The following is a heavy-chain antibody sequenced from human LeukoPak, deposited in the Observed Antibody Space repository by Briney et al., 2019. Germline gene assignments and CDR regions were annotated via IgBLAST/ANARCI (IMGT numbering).Heavy chain of an antibody. CDR1: GGSISSGGYY. CDR2: IYTSGST. D-gene: IGHD1-20*01. V-gene: IGHV4-61*02. J-gene: IGHJ4*02. Sequence: SQTLSLTCTVSGGSISSGGYYWSWIRQPAGKGLEWIGRIYTSGSTNYNPSLKSRVTISVDTSKNQFSLKLSSVTAADTAVYYCARAGITGIHFDYWGQGTLVTVSS. CDR3: ARAGITGIHFDY.